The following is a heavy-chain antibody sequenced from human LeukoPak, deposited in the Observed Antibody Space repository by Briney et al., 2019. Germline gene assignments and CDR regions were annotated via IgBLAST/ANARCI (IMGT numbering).Heavy chain of an antibody. CDR3: ARGLPLTRLSYFDY. CDR2: INHSGNT. V-gene: IGHV4-34*01. D-gene: IGHD3-9*01. J-gene: IGHJ4*02. Sequence: TSETLSLTCAVYGGSFSGYYWSWIRQPPGKGLEWIGEINHSGNTNYNPSLKSRVTISVDTSKNQFSLKLSSVTAADTAVYYCARGLPLTRLSYFDYWGQGTLVTVSS. CDR1: GGSFSGYY.